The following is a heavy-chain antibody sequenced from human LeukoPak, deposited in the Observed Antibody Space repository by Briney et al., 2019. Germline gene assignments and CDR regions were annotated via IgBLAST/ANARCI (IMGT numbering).Heavy chain of an antibody. CDR3: ARVGPNWNNFDY. J-gene: IGHJ4*02. V-gene: IGHV3-48*03. Sequence: AGGSLRLSCAASGFTFSSYEMNWVRQTPGKGLEWVSYISSSGSALYYADSVKGRFTISRDDAKNSPYLQMNSLRAEDTAVYYCARVGPNWNNFDYWGQGTLVSVSS. D-gene: IGHD1/OR15-1a*01. CDR2: ISSSGSAL. CDR1: GFTFSSYE.